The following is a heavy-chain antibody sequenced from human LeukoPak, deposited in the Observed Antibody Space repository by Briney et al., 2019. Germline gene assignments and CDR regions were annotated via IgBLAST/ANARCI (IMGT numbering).Heavy chain of an antibody. D-gene: IGHD3-10*01. CDR3: ARVGRGHRRHDY. J-gene: IGHJ4*02. Sequence: NPSETLSLTCAVYGGSFSGYYWSWIRQPPGKGLEWIGEINHSGSTNYNPSLKSRVTISVDTSKNQFSLKLSSVTAADTAVYYCARVGRGHRRHDYWGQGTLVTVSS. V-gene: IGHV4-34*01. CDR1: GGSFSGYY. CDR2: INHSGST.